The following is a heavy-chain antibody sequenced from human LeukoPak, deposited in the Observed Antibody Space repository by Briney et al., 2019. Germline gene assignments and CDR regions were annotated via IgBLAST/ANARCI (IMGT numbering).Heavy chain of an antibody. D-gene: IGHD3-10*01. CDR3: ARGPMVRGVMVYYYYGMDV. CDR1: GFTFSDYY. V-gene: IGHV3-11*01. J-gene: IGHJ6*02. CDR2: ISSSGSTI. Sequence: GGSLRLSCAASGFTFSDYYMSWIRQAPGKGLEWVSYISSSGSTIYYADSVKGRFTISRDNAKSSLYLQMNSLRAGDTAVYYCARGPMVRGVMVYYYYGMDVWGQGTTVTVSS.